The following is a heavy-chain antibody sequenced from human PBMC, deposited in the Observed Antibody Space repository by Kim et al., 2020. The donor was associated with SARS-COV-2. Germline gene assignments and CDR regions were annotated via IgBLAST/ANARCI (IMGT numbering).Heavy chain of an antibody. D-gene: IGHD4-17*01. CDR2: ISYDGSNK. CDR1: GFTFSSYG. J-gene: IGHJ2*01. V-gene: IGHV3-30*03. CDR3: ARPYGGNSYLWYFDL. Sequence: GGSLRLSCAASGFTFSSYGMHWVRQAPGKGLEWVAVISYDGSNKYYADSVKGRFTISRDNSKNTLYLQMNSLRAEDTAVYYCARPYGGNSYLWYFDLWGRGTLVTVSS.